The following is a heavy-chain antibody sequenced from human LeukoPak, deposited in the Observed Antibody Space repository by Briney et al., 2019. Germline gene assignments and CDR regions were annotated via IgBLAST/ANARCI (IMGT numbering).Heavy chain of an antibody. CDR1: GYTFTSYD. V-gene: IGHV1-8*01. Sequence: ASVKVSCKASGYTFTSYDINWVRQATGQGLEWMGWMNPNSGNTGYAQKFQGRVTMTRNTSISTAYMEPSSLRSEDTAVYYCARPRYCSSTSCFGWFDPWGQGTLVTVSS. D-gene: IGHD2-2*01. J-gene: IGHJ5*02. CDR2: MNPNSGNT. CDR3: ARPRYCSSTSCFGWFDP.